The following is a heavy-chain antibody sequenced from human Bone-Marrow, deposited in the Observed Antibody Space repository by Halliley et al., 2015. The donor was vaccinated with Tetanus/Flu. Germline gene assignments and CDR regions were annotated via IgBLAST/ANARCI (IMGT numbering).Heavy chain of an antibody. D-gene: IGHD4-17*01. J-gene: IGHJ4*02. CDR1: GFSVRTNY. Sequence: SLRLSCEASGFSVRTNYVNWVRQAPGKGLEWVPFINTEGTTHYTDSVKGRFTISRDNSKNTLHLEMNSLRAEDTAVYYCARGHEYGDSGFDFWGQGTLVIVS. V-gene: IGHV3-53*01. CDR2: INTEGTT. CDR3: ARGHEYGDSGFDF.